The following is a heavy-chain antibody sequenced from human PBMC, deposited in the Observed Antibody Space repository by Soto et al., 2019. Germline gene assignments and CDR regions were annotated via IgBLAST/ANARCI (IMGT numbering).Heavy chain of an antibody. V-gene: IGHV1-18*01. CDR2: ISGDNGNT. Sequence: QVQLVQSGTEVMTPGASVKVSCKASGYTFSNFGLSWVRQAPGQGLEWMGWISGDNGNTNSAQRFQGRVTMTTDTSTRTAYMEVRSLTSDDTAVYYCARDKGYGFGWSSSSGMDVWGQGTTVTVSS. CDR3: ARDKGYGFGWSSSSGMDV. D-gene: IGHD6-19*01. J-gene: IGHJ6*02. CDR1: GYTFSNFG.